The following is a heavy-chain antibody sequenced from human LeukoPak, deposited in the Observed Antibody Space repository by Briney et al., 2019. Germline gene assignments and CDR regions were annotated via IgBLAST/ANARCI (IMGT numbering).Heavy chain of an antibody. J-gene: IGHJ4*02. CDR1: GFTFSSYS. Sequence: GGSLRLSCAASGFTFSSYSMNWVRQAPGKGLEWVSSISSSSSYIYYADSVKGRFTISRDNSKNTLYLQMNSLRAEDTAVYYCARVSDCGGDCYSEYYFDYWGQGTLVTVSS. CDR3: ARVSDCGGDCYSEYYFDY. D-gene: IGHD2-21*02. CDR2: ISSSSSYI. V-gene: IGHV3-21*01.